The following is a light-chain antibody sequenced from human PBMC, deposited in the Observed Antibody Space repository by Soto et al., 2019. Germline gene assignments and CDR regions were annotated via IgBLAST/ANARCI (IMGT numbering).Light chain of an antibody. J-gene: IGLJ2*01. CDR3: QSYDSRLSGYVV. V-gene: IGLV1-40*01. CDR1: SSNIGAGYD. CDR2: ANS. Sequence: QSALTQPPSVSGAPGQTVTISCTGGSSNIGAGYDVHWYQQIPGTAPKLLIYANSNRPSGVPDRFSGSKSGTSASLAVTGLQAEDEADYYCQSYDSRLSGYVVFGGGTKLTVL.